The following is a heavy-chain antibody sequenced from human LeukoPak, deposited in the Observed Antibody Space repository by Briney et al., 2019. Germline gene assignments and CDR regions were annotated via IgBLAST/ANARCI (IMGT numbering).Heavy chain of an antibody. Sequence: GGTLRLSCAASGFTFDDYAMHWGRHAPGKGLEWVSGSSRNSGSIAYADPVKGRFTISRDNAKYSLYLQMNTLRAEATALYYCAKDSVLGGGFDYWGQGTLVTVSS. CDR2: SSRNSGSI. CDR1: GFTFDDYA. J-gene: IGHJ4*02. D-gene: IGHD3-16*01. CDR3: AKDSVLGGGFDY. V-gene: IGHV3-9*01.